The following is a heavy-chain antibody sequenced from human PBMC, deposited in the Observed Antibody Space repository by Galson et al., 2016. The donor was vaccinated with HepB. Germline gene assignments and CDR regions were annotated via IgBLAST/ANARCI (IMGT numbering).Heavy chain of an antibody. CDR3: ARDPVFGD. CDR1: GGSISNSTW. J-gene: IGHJ4*02. CDR2: IYHSGST. Sequence: SETLSLTCAVSGGSISNSTWWSWVRQPPGKGLEWIGDIYHSGSTNYNPSLTSRVTISVDQSKNQFSLNLISVTAADTAVYYCARDPVFGDWGQGTLVPVSS. V-gene: IGHV4-4*02.